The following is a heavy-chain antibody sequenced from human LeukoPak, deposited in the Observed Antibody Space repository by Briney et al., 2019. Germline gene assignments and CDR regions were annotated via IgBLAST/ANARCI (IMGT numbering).Heavy chain of an antibody. D-gene: IGHD3-22*01. V-gene: IGHV5-51*01. CDR2: IYPGDSDT. J-gene: IGHJ4*02. CDR1: GYSFTSYW. CDR3: ARLEYYYGSSGYPPPFDY. Sequence: GESLKISCKGSGYSFTSYWIGWVRQMPGKGLEWMGIIYPGDSDTRYSPSFQGQVTISADKSISTAYLQWSSLKASDTAMYYCARLEYYYGSSGYPPPFDYWGQGTLVTVSS.